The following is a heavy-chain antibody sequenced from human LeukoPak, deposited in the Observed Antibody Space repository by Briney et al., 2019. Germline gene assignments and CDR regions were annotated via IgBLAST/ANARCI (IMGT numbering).Heavy chain of an antibody. D-gene: IGHD2-8*01. Sequence: GGSLRLSCAASVFTFSSCAMSWVRQAPGKGLEWVSSISGGGGSTYYAGSVKGRFTISRDNSKNTLYLQMNSLRAEDTAVYYCAKGGGVSTYYYYYYMDVWGKGTTVTVSS. V-gene: IGHV3-23*01. J-gene: IGHJ6*03. CDR1: VFTFSSCA. CDR3: AKGGGVSTYYYYYYMDV. CDR2: ISGGGGST.